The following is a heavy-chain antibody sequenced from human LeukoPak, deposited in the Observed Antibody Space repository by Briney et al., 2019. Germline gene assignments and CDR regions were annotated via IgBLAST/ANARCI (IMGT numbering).Heavy chain of an antibody. CDR3: ARGLRAARLAS. Sequence: SETLSLTCAVSGGSFSGYYWSWIRQPPGKGLEWIGEMNESGGTTYNPSLKSRVTMSVDPSKNQLSLKLTSVTAADTAVYYCARGLRAARLASWGQGTLVTVSS. CDR1: GGSFSGYY. V-gene: IGHV4-34*01. CDR2: MNESGGT. J-gene: IGHJ5*02. D-gene: IGHD6-6*01.